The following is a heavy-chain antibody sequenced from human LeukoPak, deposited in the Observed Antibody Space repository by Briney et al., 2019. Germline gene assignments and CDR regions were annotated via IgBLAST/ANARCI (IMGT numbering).Heavy chain of an antibody. D-gene: IGHD5-12*01. CDR2: IRYDGSNK. CDR3: ATSRGYSGYDLDY. V-gene: IGHV3-30*02. CDR1: GFTFSSYG. J-gene: IGHJ4*02. Sequence: GGSLRLSCAASGFTFSSYGMHWVRQAPGKGPEWVAFIRYDGSNKYYADSVKGRFTISRDNSKNTLYLQMNSLRAEDTAVYYCATSRGYSGYDLDYWGQGTLVTVSS.